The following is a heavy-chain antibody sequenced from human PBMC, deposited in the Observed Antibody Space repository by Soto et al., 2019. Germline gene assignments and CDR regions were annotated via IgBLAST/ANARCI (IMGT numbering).Heavy chain of an antibody. CDR1: CGSFSGYY. Sequence: SETLSLTCAVYCGSFSGYYWSWIRQPPGNGLYCIGEINHSVITNXXPSLKSRXXISVDTSKNHXSLKLXSVTAAYTAMYYCARGSTTEKVDSWRQGILVTVSS. CDR2: INHSVIT. V-gene: IGHV4-34*01. J-gene: IGHJ4*02. CDR3: ARGSTTEKVDS.